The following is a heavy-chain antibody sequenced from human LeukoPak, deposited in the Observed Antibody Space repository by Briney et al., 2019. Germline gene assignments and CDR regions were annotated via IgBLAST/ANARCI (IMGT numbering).Heavy chain of an antibody. CDR3: AKDLYGDAPY. J-gene: IGHJ4*02. CDR1: GFTFDDYA. V-gene: IGHV3-9*01. D-gene: IGHD4-17*01. Sequence: GGSLRLSCAASGFTFDDYAMHWVRQAPGKGLEWVSGISWNSGSIGYADSVKGRFTISRDNAKNSLYLQMNSLGAEDTALYYCAKDLYGDAPYWGQGTLVTVSS. CDR2: ISWNSGSI.